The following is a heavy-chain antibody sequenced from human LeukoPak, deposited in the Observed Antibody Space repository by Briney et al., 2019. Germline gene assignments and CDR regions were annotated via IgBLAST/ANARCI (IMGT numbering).Heavy chain of an antibody. CDR3: ASHENDYYDSSGYYY. D-gene: IGHD3-22*01. Sequence: PGGSLRLSCAASGFTFSSYWMSWVRQAPGKGLEWVANIKQDGSEKYYVDSVKGRFTISRDNAKNSLYLQMNSLRAEDTAVYYCASHENDYYDSSGYYYGGQGTLVTVSS. CDR1: GFTFSSYW. V-gene: IGHV3-7*01. J-gene: IGHJ4*02. CDR2: IKQDGSEK.